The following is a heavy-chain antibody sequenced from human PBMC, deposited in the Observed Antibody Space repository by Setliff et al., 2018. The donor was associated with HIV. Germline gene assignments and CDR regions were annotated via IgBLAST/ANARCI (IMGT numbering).Heavy chain of an antibody. CDR1: GFTFRTFW. CDR3: ARGGYGSANYPLAH. V-gene: IGHV3-7*03. Sequence: PGGSLRLSCTASGFTFRTFWMSWVRQAPGKGLEWVANINPDGTVKLYVNSVKGRFPISRDNDENSLYLQLNSLRAEDTALYYCARGGYGSANYPLAHWGQGTLVTVSS. D-gene: IGHD3-10*01. J-gene: IGHJ1*01. CDR2: INPDGTVK.